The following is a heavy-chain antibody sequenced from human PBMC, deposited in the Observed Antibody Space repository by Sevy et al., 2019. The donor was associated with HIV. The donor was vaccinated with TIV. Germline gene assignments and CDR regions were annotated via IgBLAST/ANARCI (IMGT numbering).Heavy chain of an antibody. D-gene: IGHD6-19*01. V-gene: IGHV1-18*01. J-gene: IGHJ5*02. CDR1: GYTFTDYG. CDR3: ARGWDPNGRYGYWFDP. Sequence: ASVKVSCKASGYTFTDYGITWVRQAPGQGLEWMGWISTYNSNKKYAQNLQGRLTMTTDTSTSTAYMEMRSLTSDDTAVYYCARGWDPNGRYGYWFDPWGQGTLVTVSS. CDR2: ISTYNSNK.